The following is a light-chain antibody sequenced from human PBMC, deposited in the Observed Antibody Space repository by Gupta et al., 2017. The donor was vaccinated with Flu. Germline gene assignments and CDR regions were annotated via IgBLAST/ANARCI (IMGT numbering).Light chain of an antibody. CDR3: QQEDQWPLT. V-gene: IGKV3-15*01. CDR2: GES. J-gene: IGKJ4*01. Sequence: EIVMTQSPATLSVSPGERASLSCRASQSVSANLAWYQQKPGQAPRLVIYGESTRAAGTPARFNGSGSGTEFTLTISSLQCDDFAVYFCQQEDQWPLTFGGGTKVEIK. CDR1: QSVSAN.